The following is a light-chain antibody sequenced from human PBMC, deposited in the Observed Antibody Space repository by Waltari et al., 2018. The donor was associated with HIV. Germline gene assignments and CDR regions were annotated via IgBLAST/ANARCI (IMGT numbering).Light chain of an antibody. J-gene: IGKJ2*01. CDR3: QQYGTSPYT. CDR1: RIVSSNY. V-gene: IGKV3-20*01. Sequence: ENVLTQSPGTLSLSPGESANLSCRASRIVSSNYLTWYQQRPGQAPRLLIYAASTRATAIPDRFSGSGSGTDFTLTISRLEPEDFAVYYCQQYGTSPYTFGQGTKVEI. CDR2: AAS.